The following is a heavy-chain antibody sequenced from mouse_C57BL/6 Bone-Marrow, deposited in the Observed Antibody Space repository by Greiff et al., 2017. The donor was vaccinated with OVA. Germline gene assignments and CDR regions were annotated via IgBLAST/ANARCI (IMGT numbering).Heavy chain of an antibody. CDR3: TTGDGYYSYYFDY. CDR2: IDPENGYT. D-gene: IGHD2-3*01. Sequence: VHVKQSGAELVRPGASVKLSCTASGFHIKDDYMHWVKQRPEQGLEWIGWIDPENGYTEYASKFQGKATITADTSSNTAYLQLSSLTSEDTAVYYCTTGDGYYSYYFDYWGQGTTLTVSS. V-gene: IGHV14-4*01. J-gene: IGHJ2*01. CDR1: GFHIKDDY.